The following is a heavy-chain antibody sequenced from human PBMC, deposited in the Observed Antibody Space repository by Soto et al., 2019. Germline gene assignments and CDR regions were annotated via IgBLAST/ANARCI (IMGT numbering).Heavy chain of an antibody. CDR1: GGTFSSYA. CDR3: ARDHVDYYGSGRGAFDI. CDR2: IIPIFGTA. Sequence: SVKVSCKASGGTFSSYAISWVRQAPGQGLEWMGGIIPIFGTANYAQKFQGRVTITADKSTSTAYMELSSLRSEDTAVYYCARDHVDYYGSGRGAFDIWGQGTTVTVSS. D-gene: IGHD3-10*01. V-gene: IGHV1-69*06. J-gene: IGHJ3*02.